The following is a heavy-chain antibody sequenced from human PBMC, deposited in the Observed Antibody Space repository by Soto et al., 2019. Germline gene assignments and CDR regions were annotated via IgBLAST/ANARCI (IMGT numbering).Heavy chain of an antibody. CDR3: ATDPVAVTGSFIDS. V-gene: IGHV3-30-3*01. J-gene: IGHJ4*02. CDR2: ISHDGRET. Sequence: SLRLSCAASGFTFSAYAFHWVRQAPGKGLEWLSVISHDGRETHYADSVEGRFIISRDSSKKTAYLQMNSLRGDDTAVYFCATDPVAVTGSFIDSWGQGTLVTVSA. CDR1: GFTFSAYA. D-gene: IGHD2-21*02.